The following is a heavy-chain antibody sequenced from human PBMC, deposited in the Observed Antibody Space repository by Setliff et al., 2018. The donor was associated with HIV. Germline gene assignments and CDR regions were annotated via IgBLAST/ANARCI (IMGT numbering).Heavy chain of an antibody. CDR1: GFTFTNYA. V-gene: IGHV1-3*01. CDR3: AREREEQWLAVYYYYMDV. D-gene: IGHD6-19*01. Sequence: WASVKVSCKASGFTFTNYAIHWVRQAPGQRLEWMGWINAGNGDTKYSQKFQGRVTITSDTSASTAYMELSSLRSEDTAVYYCAREREEQWLAVYYYYMDVWGKGTTVTVSS. CDR2: INAGNGDT. J-gene: IGHJ6*03.